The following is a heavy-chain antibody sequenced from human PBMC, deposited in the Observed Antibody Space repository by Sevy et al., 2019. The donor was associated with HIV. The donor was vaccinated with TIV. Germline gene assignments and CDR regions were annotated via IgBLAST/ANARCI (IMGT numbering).Heavy chain of an antibody. Sequence: GGSLRLSCAASGFIFSNYWMTWVRQAPGKGLEWVANIKKDGSETFYADSVKGRFTISRDNVKKSLFLQMNGLRAEDTALYYCARLPLDLYYPFDYGGQGTLVTVSS. D-gene: IGHD1-26*01. CDR3: ARLPLDLYYPFDY. CDR2: IKKDGSET. CDR1: GFIFSNYW. V-gene: IGHV3-7*01. J-gene: IGHJ4*02.